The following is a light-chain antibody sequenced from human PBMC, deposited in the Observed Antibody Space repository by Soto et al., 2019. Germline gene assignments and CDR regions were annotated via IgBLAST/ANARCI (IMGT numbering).Light chain of an antibody. CDR1: SSDVGSYKL. Sequence: QSALTQPASVSGSPGQSITISCTGTSSDVGSYKLVSWYQQHPGKAPKLMIYDGSERPSGVSNRFSGSKSGNTAYLTISGPPAWDEADYYCCSYAASSTSVVFGGGTKLTVL. CDR2: DGS. CDR3: CSYAASSTSVV. J-gene: IGLJ3*02. V-gene: IGLV2-23*01.